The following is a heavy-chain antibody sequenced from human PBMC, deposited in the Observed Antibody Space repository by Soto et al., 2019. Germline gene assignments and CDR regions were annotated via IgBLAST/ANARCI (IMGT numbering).Heavy chain of an antibody. V-gene: IGHV4-4*02. CDR1: GGSGMAPDW. CDR2: VHIFRQS. J-gene: IGHJ5*01. D-gene: IGHD1-1*01. CDR3: ARVRQGCSANNCYFDP. Sequence: QVHLQESGPCLVAPSGTLSLTFTLSGGSGMAPDWWNWVRQSPDKGLEWIAAVHIFRQSNYNPSLRRRVSVSIDSSKNPFYLNLNSVTAADTAIYYCARVRQGCSANNCYFDPWGQGTQVTISS.